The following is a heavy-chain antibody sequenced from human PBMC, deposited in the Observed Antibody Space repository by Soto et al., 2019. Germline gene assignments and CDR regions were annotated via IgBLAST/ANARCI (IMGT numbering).Heavy chain of an antibody. CDR1: GASIRSYY. Sequence: QVQLQESGPGLVKPSETLSLTCTVSGASIRSYYWSWIRQPPGKGLEWIGFIYYSGSTNYNPSLKSRVTISVYTSKNQFSLRVSSVTAADTAVYYCARDQNGSPHFDYWGQGTLVTVSS. CDR2: IYYSGST. CDR3: ARDQNGSPHFDY. V-gene: IGHV4-59*01. D-gene: IGHD1-26*01. J-gene: IGHJ4*02.